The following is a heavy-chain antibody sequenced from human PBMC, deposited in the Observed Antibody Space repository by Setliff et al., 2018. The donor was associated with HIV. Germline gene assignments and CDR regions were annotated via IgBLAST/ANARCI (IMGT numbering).Heavy chain of an antibody. D-gene: IGHD1-26*01. Sequence: PSETLSLTCNVSGGFTNGFYWSWIRQSPGKGLEWIGHIFYSADNILYSGKTHYNPSLKSRVSISVDASKHQFSLRLNSVTAADAAVYYCARVHSGSYYVRRDDAFDIWGQGTMVTVSS. CDR2: IFYSADNILYSGKT. CDR3: ARVHSGSYYVRRDDAFDI. CDR1: GGFTNGFY. V-gene: IGHV4-59*01. J-gene: IGHJ3*02.